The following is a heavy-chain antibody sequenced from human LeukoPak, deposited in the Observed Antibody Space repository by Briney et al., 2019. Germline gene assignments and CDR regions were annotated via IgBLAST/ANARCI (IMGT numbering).Heavy chain of an antibody. V-gene: IGHV3-7*01. CDR2: IREDGTEK. D-gene: IGHD1-26*01. J-gene: IGHJ4*02. Sequence: PGGSLRLSCTASGFTFSGAWMTWVRQAPGKGLEWVANIREDGTEKNYVDSVKGRFTISRDNAKNSLFLQMSNLRDDDTAIYYCARERWELQTFDYWGQGTLVTVSS. CDR3: ARERWELQTFDY. CDR1: GFTFSGAW.